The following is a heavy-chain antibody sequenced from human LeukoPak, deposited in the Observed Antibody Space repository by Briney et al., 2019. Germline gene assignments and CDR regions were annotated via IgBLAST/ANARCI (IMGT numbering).Heavy chain of an antibody. CDR3: ARMVRGVYYFDY. J-gene: IGHJ4*02. D-gene: IGHD3-10*01. V-gene: IGHV4-39*01. CDR1: GGSISSSSYY. CDR2: IYYSGST. Sequence: SETLSLTCTVSGGSISSSSYYWGWIRQPPGKGLEWIGSIYYSGSTYYNPSLRSRVTISVDTSKNQFSLKLSSVTAADTAVYYCARMVRGVYYFDYWGQGTLVTVSS.